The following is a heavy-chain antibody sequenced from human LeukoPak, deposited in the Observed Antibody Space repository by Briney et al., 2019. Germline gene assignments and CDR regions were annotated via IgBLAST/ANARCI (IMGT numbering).Heavy chain of an antibody. D-gene: IGHD2-21*02. V-gene: IGHV3-23*01. Sequence: PWGSLRLSCAASGFTFSSYAMSWVRQAPGQGLEWVSVIGTGGETHYADSVRGRFTISRNNFKNTLYLQMNSLRAEDTAVYYCAKRVMVTTKYFDSWGQGTLVTVSS. CDR3: AKRVMVTTKYFDS. J-gene: IGHJ4*02. CDR2: IGTGGET. CDR1: GFTFSSYA.